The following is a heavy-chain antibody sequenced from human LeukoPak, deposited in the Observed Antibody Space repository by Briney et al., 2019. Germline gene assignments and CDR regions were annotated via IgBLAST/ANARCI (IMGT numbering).Heavy chain of an antibody. J-gene: IGHJ4*02. CDR1: GFTFSSYW. Sequence: GGSLRLSCAASGFTFSSYWMHWVRQAPGKGLVWVSRINSDGSSTSYADSVKGRFTISRDNAKNTLYLQMNSLRAEDTAVYYCAKDRGSSDFDYWGQGTLVTVSS. V-gene: IGHV3-74*01. D-gene: IGHD1-26*01. CDR3: AKDRGSSDFDY. CDR2: INSDGSST.